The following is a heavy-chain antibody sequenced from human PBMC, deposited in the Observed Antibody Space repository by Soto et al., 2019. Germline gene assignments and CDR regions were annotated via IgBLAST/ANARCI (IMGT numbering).Heavy chain of an antibody. CDR2: IYYSGST. Sequence: QLQLQESGPGLVKPSETLSLTCTVSGGSISSSSYYWGWIRQPPGKGLEWIGSIYYSGSTYYNPSLKSRVTISVDTSKNQFSLKLSSVTAADTAVYYCAREVSDSSGYWDWFDPWGQGTLVTVSS. V-gene: IGHV4-39*02. D-gene: IGHD3-22*01. J-gene: IGHJ5*02. CDR1: GGSISSSSYY. CDR3: AREVSDSSGYWDWFDP.